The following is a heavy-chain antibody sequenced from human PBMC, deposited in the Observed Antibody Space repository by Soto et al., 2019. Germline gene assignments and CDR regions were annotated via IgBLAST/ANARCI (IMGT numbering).Heavy chain of an antibody. CDR1: GGSISSYY. Sequence: PSETLSLTCTVSGGSISSYYWSWIRQPPGKGLEWIGYIYYSGSTNYNPSLKSRVTISVDTSKNQFSLKLSSVTAADTAVYYCARLLYYDILTGYSGRYYFDYWGQGTLVTVSS. CDR2: IYYSGST. V-gene: IGHV4-59*08. D-gene: IGHD3-9*01. CDR3: ARLLYYDILTGYSGRYYFDY. J-gene: IGHJ4*02.